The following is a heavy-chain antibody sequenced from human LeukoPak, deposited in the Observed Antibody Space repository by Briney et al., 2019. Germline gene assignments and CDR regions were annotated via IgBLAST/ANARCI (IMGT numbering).Heavy chain of an antibody. CDR2: IYTSGST. V-gene: IGHV4-4*07. D-gene: IGHD2-2*01. J-gene: IGHJ4*02. CDR3: ASTIGYCSSTSCHSLNY. Sequence: SETLSLTCSVSGGSISSYYWSWIRQPAGKGLEWIGRIYTSGSTNYNPSLKSRVTMSVDTSKNQFSLKLSSVTAADTAVYYCASTIGYCSSTSCHSLNYWGQGTLVTVSS. CDR1: GGSISSYY.